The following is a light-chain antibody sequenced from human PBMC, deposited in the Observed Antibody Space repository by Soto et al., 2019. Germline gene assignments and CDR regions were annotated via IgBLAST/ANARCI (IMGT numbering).Light chain of an antibody. J-gene: IGLJ1*01. CDR2: EVS. V-gene: IGLV2-14*01. CDR3: AAWDDSLNAYV. CDR1: SSDVGGYNY. Sequence: QSALTQPASVSGSPGQSITISCTGTSSDVGGYNYVSWYQQHPGKAPKLMIYEVSNRPSGVSNRFSGSKSDNTASLTISGLQAEDEADYYCAAWDDSLNAYVFGPGTKLTVL.